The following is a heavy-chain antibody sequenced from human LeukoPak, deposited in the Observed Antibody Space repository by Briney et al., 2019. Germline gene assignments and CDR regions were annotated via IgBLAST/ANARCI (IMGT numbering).Heavy chain of an antibody. Sequence: GESLKISCKGSGYSFTSYWIGWVRQMPGKGLEWMGINYPGDSDTRYSPSFQGQVTISADKSISTAYLQWSSLKASDTAMYYCARKIGYCSSTSCSDYYYYGMDVWGQRTTATVSS. V-gene: IGHV5-51*01. D-gene: IGHD2-2*01. CDR1: GYSFTSYW. J-gene: IGHJ6*02. CDR3: ARKIGYCSSTSCSDYYYYGMDV. CDR2: NYPGDSDT.